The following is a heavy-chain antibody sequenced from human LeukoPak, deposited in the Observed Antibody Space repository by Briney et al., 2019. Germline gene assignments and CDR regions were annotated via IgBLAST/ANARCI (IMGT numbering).Heavy chain of an antibody. J-gene: IGHJ4*02. V-gene: IGHV4-39*01. CDR1: GGSISSSTYY. CDR3: ASGYFAADY. CDR2: IYYSGST. D-gene: IGHD3-9*01. Sequence: SDTLSLTCTVSGGSISSSTYYWGWIRQPPGKGLEWIGSIYYSGSTYYNPALKSRVTIFVDTSKTQFSLKLDSVTAADTAAYYCASGYFAADYWGQGTLVTVSS.